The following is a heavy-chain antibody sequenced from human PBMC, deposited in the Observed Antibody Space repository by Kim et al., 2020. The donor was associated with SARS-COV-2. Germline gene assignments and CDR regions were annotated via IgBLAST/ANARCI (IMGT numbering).Heavy chain of an antibody. Sequence: GESLKISCKGSGYSFTSYWISWVRQMPGKGLEWMGRIDPSDSYTNYSPSFQGHVTISADKSISTAYLQWSSLKASDTAMYYCARLGAGASSIAAAGTGYWGQGTLVTVSS. CDR3: ARLGAGASSIAAAGTGY. D-gene: IGHD6-13*01. CDR2: IDPSDSYT. V-gene: IGHV5-10-1*01. J-gene: IGHJ4*02. CDR1: GYSFTSYW.